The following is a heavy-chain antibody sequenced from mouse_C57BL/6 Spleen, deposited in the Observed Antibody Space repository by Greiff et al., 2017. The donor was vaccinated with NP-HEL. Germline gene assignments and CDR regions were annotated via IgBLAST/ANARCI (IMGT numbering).Heavy chain of an antibody. V-gene: IGHV1-26*01. J-gene: IGHJ4*01. CDR3: ALPYEYGERNAMDY. D-gene: IGHD2-4*01. CDR2: INPNNGGT. CDR1: GYTFTDYY. Sequence: EVQLQQSGPELVKPGASVKISCKASGYTFTDYYMNWVKQSHGKSLEWIGDINPNNGGTSYNQKFKGKATFTVDKSSSPAYMELRSLTSEDSAVYDCALPYEYGERNAMDYWGKGTSGTVSS.